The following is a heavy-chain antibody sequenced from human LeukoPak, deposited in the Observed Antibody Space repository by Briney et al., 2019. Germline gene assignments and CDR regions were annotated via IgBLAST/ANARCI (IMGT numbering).Heavy chain of an antibody. CDR2: INHSGST. CDR3: ARAKTYYDFWSGDYFDY. V-gene: IGHV4-34*01. CDR1: GGSFSGYY. Sequence: SETLSLTCAVYGGSFSGYYWSWLRQPPGKGLEWIGEINHSGSTNYNPSLKSRVTISVDTSKNQFSLKLSSVTAADTAVYYCARAKTYYDFWSGDYFDYWGQGTLVTVSS. J-gene: IGHJ4*02. D-gene: IGHD3-3*01.